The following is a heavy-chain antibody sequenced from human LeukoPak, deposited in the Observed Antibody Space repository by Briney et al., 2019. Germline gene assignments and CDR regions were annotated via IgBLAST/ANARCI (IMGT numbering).Heavy chain of an antibody. CDR3: ARDSGSSGWDPTSFLDY. V-gene: IGHV1-2*02. Sequence: ASVKVSCKASGYSVTGYYIHWVRQAPGQGFEWMGWINPNSGGANSAQKFLGRVSMTRDTSISTVYMDLTSLRSDDTAVYYCARDSGSSGWDPTSFLDYWGRGTLVTVSS. J-gene: IGHJ4*02. CDR2: INPNSGGA. CDR1: GYSVTGYY. D-gene: IGHD6-19*01.